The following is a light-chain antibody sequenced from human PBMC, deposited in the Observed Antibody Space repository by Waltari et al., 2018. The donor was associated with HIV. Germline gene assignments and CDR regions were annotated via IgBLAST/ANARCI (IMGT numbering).Light chain of an antibody. CDR3: QQCKKLPLT. CDR2: AAS. V-gene: IGKV1-33*01. J-gene: IGKJ4*01. Sequence: DIQISQSPSSLSAYLRGRATIACQASQDIENYLSWYEQKPGKSPKLLMYAASTLEIGVPSRFSGGGSGTDFNFTINNLQPDDFATYYCQQCKKLPLTFGGGTKVEIK. CDR1: QDIENY.